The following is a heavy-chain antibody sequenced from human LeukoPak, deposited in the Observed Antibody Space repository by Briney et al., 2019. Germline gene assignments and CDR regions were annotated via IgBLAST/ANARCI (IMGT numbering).Heavy chain of an antibody. CDR1: GGSISSYY. Sequence: SETLSLTCTVSGGSISSYYWSWIRQPPGKGLEWIGYIYYSGSTNYNPSLKSRVTISVDTSKNQFSLKLSSVTAADTAVYYCARSVVPAAIPLYYFDYWGQGTLVTVSS. CDR2: IYYSGST. J-gene: IGHJ4*02. V-gene: IGHV4-59*01. D-gene: IGHD2-2*01. CDR3: ARSVVPAAIPLYYFDY.